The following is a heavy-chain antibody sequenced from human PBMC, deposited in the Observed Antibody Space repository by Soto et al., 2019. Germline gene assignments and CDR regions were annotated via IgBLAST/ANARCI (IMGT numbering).Heavy chain of an antibody. CDR3: ARDRFSVVVPAGADY. CDR2: IKQDGSEK. Sequence: GGSLRLSCAASGFTFSSYWMSWVRQAPGKGLEWVANIKQDGSEKYYVDSVKGRFTISRDNAKNSLYLQMNSLRAEDTAVYYCARDRFSVVVPAGADYWGQGTLVTVSS. CDR1: GFTFSSYW. D-gene: IGHD2-2*01. J-gene: IGHJ4*02. V-gene: IGHV3-7*01.